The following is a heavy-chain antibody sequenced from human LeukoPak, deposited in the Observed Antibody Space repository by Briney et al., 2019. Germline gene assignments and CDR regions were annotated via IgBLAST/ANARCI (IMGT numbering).Heavy chain of an antibody. CDR2: IGVSSGNT. CDR1: GFTFRHC. CDR3: AREMGGDYGSGTFFDL. D-gene: IGHD3-10*01. Sequence: GSLRLSCAASGFTFRHCMNWVRQAPGKGPEGISYIGVSSGNTKYADSVKGRFTISGDNAKNSLYLQMNNLRAEDTAVYYCAREMGGDYGSGTFFDLWGQGNMVTVSS. V-gene: IGHV3-48*04. J-gene: IGHJ4*02.